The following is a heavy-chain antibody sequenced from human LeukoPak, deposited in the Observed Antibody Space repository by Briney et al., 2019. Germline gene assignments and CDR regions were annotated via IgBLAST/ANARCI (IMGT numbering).Heavy chain of an antibody. D-gene: IGHD3-9*01. CDR2: ISSSSSYI. CDR1: GFTFSSYS. V-gene: IGHV3-21*01. Sequence: PGGSLRLSCAASGFTFSSYSMNWVRQAPGKGLEWVSSISSSSSYIYYADSVKGRFTISRDNAKNSLYLQMNSLRAEDTAVYYCARDSARYSSRFDPWGQGTLVTVSS. J-gene: IGHJ5*02. CDR3: ARDSARYSSRFDP.